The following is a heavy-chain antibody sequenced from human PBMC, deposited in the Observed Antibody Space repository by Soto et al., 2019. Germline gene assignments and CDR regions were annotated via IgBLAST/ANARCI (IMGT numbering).Heavy chain of an antibody. V-gene: IGHV3-30-3*01. D-gene: IGHD1-1*01. CDR2: ISYDGSNK. CDR3: ARDAFNGNSKEDYYYYGMDV. CDR1: GFTFSSYA. J-gene: IGHJ6*02. Sequence: QVQLVESGGGVVQPGRSLRLSCAASGFTFSSYAMHWVRQAPGKGREWVAVISYDGSNKYYADSVKGRFTISRDNSKNTLYLQMNSLRAEDTAVYYCARDAFNGNSKEDYYYYGMDVWGQGTTVTVSS.